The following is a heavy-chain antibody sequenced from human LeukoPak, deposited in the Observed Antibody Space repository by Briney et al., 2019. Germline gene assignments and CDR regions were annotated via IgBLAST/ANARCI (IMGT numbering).Heavy chain of an antibody. CDR1: GFNFSTYG. V-gene: IGHV3-30*18. D-gene: IGHD6-13*01. CDR2: ISYDGSSK. Sequence: GGSLRLSCAASGFNFSTYGMQGVRQAPGKGLEWVAVISYDGSSKYYADSVKGRFTISRDNSKNTLYLQMNSLRAEDTAVYYCAKIGSAGTLLYWFDPWGQGTLVTVSS. CDR3: AKIGSAGTLLYWFDP. J-gene: IGHJ5*02.